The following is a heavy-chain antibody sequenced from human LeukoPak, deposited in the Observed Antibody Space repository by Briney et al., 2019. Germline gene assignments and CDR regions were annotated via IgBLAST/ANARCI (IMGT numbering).Heavy chain of an antibody. CDR2: INPNSGGT. V-gene: IGHV1-2*02. CDR3: ARITMVRGAFNFDY. J-gene: IGHJ4*02. CDR1: GYTFTGYY. D-gene: IGHD3-10*01. Sequence: ASVKVSCKASGYTFTGYYMHWARQAPGQGLEWMGWINPNSGGTNYAQKFQGRVTMTRDTSISTAYMELSRLRSDDTAVYYCARITMVRGAFNFDYWGQGTLVTVSS.